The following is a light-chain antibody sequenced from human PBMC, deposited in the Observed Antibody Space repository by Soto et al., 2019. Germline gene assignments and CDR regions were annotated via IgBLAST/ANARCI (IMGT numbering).Light chain of an antibody. J-gene: IGLJ2*01. Sequence: QPVLTQPASVSGSPGQSITISCTGTSSDVGGYNYVSWYQQHPGKAPKLMIFDVSNRPSGVSNRFSGSKSANTASLTISGLQAEDEADYYCSSYASSNTVVFGGGTQLTVL. CDR1: SSDVGGYNY. CDR2: DVS. V-gene: IGLV2-14*01. CDR3: SSYASSNTVV.